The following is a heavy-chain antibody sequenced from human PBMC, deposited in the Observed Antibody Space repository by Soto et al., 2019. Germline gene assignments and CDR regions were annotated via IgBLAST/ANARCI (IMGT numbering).Heavy chain of an antibody. Sequence: GGSLRLSCAASGFTFSSYSMNWVRQAPGKGLEWVSYISSSSSTIYYADSVKGRFTISRDNAKNSLYLQMNSLRDEDTAVYYCARFAESGRNYYYGMDVWGQGTTVTVSS. D-gene: IGHD1-1*01. CDR3: ARFAESGRNYYYGMDV. CDR2: ISSSSSTI. CDR1: GFTFSSYS. V-gene: IGHV3-48*02. J-gene: IGHJ6*02.